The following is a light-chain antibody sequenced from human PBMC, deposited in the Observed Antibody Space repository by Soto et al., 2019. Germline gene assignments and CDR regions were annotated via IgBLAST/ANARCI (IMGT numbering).Light chain of an antibody. CDR3: QQTYSTPGFT. Sequence: DIPTTQYPSALSASAGDRVTLTCRASQNIANLLNWYQQKPGKAPKLLIYAASSLQSGVPLRFSGSGSGTDFTLTISSLQPEDFATYYCQQTYSTPGFTFGPGTKVDIK. CDR1: QNIANL. J-gene: IGKJ3*01. V-gene: IGKV1-39*01. CDR2: AAS.